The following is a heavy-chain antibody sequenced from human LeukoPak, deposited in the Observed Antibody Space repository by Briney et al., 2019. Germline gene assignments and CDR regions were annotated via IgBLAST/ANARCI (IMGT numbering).Heavy chain of an antibody. J-gene: IGHJ4*02. CDR1: GYTFTGYY. CDR3: AREGQQPYFDY. Sequence: ASVKVSCKASGYTFTGYYMHWVRQAPGQGLEWMGIINPSGGTTSYAQKFQGRVTMTRDTSTSTVYMELSSLRSEDTAVYYCAREGQQPYFDYWGQGTLVTVSS. D-gene: IGHD6-13*01. CDR2: INPSGGTT. V-gene: IGHV1-46*01.